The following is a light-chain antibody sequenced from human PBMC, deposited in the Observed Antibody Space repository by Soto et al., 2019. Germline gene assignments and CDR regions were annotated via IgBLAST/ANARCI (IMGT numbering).Light chain of an antibody. Sequence: QSVLTQPPSVSGAPGQTVTISCTGSSSNIGAGYDVHWYQQLPGTAPKLLIYGNYNRPSGVPDRCSCSKSGTSASLAITGLQAEDEADYYCQSYDSSLSGPYVVFGGGTKLTVL. CDR3: QSYDSSLSGPYVV. J-gene: IGLJ2*01. CDR2: GNY. CDR1: SSNIGAGYD. V-gene: IGLV1-40*01.